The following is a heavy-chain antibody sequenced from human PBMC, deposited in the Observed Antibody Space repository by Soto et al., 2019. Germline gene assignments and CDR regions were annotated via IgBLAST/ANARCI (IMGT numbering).Heavy chain of an antibody. D-gene: IGHD6-19*01. J-gene: IGHJ4*02. V-gene: IGHV3-72*01. Sequence: GVSLRLSCAASGLTFSDHYIVWARQTTEKGLDRVGRIKNKANSYTTEYAATVKGRFIISRYDSTISVFLQMNRLKTYDMAVYYRTRVWLGSSRSSDYCGQGILVTVS. CDR2: IKNKANSYTT. CDR3: TRVWLGSSRSSDY. CDR1: GLTFSDHY.